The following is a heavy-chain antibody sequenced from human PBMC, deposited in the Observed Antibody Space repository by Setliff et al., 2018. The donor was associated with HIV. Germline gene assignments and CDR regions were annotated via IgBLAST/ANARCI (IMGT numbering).Heavy chain of an antibody. V-gene: IGHV4-38-2*01. CDR1: GFSISSRYY. Sequence: ETLSLTCDVSGFSISSRYYWGWIRQSPGKGLEWIGNIYHTGSSYYNPSLNDRATISLDTSKNQFSLKLSSVTAADTAVYYCARMYSGYDWSPAGARTRYFDYWGQGTLVTVSS. CDR2: IYHTGSS. D-gene: IGHD5-12*01. CDR3: ARMYSGYDWSPAGARTRYFDY. J-gene: IGHJ4*02.